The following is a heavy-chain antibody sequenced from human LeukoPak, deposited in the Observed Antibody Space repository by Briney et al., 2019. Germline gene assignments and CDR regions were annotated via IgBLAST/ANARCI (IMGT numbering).Heavy chain of an antibody. CDR3: ARVHYYDSSGYYA. CDR2: ISSSSSYI. J-gene: IGHJ5*02. D-gene: IGHD3-22*01. V-gene: IGHV3-21*01. CDR1: GLPFSIFN. Sequence: GGSLRLSCAASGLPFSIFNINWGRHAPRNGLVWVSSISSSSSYIYYADSVKGRFTISRDNAKNSLYLQMNSLRAEDTAVYYCARVHYYDSSGYYAWGQGTLVTVSS.